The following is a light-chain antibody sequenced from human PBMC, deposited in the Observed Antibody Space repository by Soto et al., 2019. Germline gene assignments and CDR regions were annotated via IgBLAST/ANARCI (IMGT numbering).Light chain of an antibody. J-gene: IGKJ2*01. CDR1: QSVSSN. CDR2: GAS. V-gene: IGKV3-15*01. Sequence: EIVMTQSPATLSVSPGERVTLSCRASQSVSSNLAWYQQKAGQAPRLLIYGASTRATGIPARFSGSGSGTEFTLTISSLQSEDFAVYYCQQYINWPPYTFGQGTKLEIK. CDR3: QQYINWPPYT.